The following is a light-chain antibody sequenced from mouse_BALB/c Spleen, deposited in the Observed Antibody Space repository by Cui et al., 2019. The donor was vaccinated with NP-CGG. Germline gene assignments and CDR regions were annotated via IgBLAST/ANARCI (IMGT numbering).Light chain of an antibody. CDR1: TGSVTTTNY. CDR3: ALWYSNHWV. J-gene: IGLJ1*01. CDR2: GTN. V-gene: IGLV1*01. Sequence: VVILESAPTTSPGEAVTLTCRSSTGSVTTTNYANWVQEKPDHLFTGLIGGTNNRPPGVPARFSGSLIGDKAALTITGAQTEDEAIYFCALWYSNHWVFGGGTKLTVL.